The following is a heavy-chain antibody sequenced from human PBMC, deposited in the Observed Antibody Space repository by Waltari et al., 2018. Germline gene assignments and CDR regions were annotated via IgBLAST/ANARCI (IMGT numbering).Heavy chain of an antibody. CDR2: ISWNSGSI. D-gene: IGHD3-10*01. CDR3: ARSSGSGTYTSIDY. V-gene: IGHV3-9*01. J-gene: IGHJ4*02. CDR1: GFTFDNYA. Sequence: EVQLVESGGGLVQPGKSLRLSCATSGFTFDNYAMNWVRQPPGNGLEWVSDISWNSGSIGYADYVKGRFTISRDNAKNSLYLQMNSVRAEDTAFYYCARSSGSGTYTSIDYWGQGTLVTVSS.